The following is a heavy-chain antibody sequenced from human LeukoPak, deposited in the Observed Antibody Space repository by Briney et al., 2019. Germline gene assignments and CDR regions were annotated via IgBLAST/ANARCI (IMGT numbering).Heavy chain of an antibody. V-gene: IGHV4-34*01. CDR2: INHSGST. CDR1: GGSFSGYY. J-gene: IGHJ4*02. CDR3: ARMLGVHDY. D-gene: IGHD3-10*02. Sequence: PSETLSLTCAVYGGSFSGYYWSWIRDPPGKGLEWIGEINHSGSTNYNPSLKSRVTISVDTSKSQFSLKLSSVTAADTAVYYCARMLGVHDYWGQGTLVTVSS.